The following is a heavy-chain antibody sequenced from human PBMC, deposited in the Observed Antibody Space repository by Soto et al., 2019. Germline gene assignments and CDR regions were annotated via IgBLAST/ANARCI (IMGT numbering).Heavy chain of an antibody. CDR2: ISGSGGST. Sequence: GGSLRLSCAASGFTFSSYAMSWVRQAPGKGLEWVSAISGSGGSTYYADPVKGRFTISRDNSKNTLYLQMNSLRAADTAVYYCARARFQVLYGKPYFDSWGQGTLVTVSS. CDR3: ARARFQVLYGKPYFDS. J-gene: IGHJ4*02. D-gene: IGHD2-2*02. CDR1: GFTFSSYA. V-gene: IGHV3-23*01.